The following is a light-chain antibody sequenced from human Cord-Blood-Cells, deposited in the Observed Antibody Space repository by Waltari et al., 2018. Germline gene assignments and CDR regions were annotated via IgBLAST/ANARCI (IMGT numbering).Light chain of an antibody. V-gene: IGKV4-1*01. Sequence: SVAECLSVDPASRCNSNQSVLYSSNNKNYLAWYQQKPGQPPKLLIYCASNRGSGVPGLTSGRGCATAILLTNSRQQAEVEAVYYCQNDSIAPTFGQGTQMEIK. CDR1: QSVLYSSNNKNY. CDR3: QNDSIAPT. CDR2: CAS. J-gene: IGKJ1*01.